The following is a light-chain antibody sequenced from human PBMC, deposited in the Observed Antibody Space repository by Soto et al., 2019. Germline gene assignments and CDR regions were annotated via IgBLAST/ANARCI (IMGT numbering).Light chain of an antibody. CDR1: SSNIGNNY. CDR2: DNN. J-gene: IGLJ1*01. CDR3: GTWDSSLSAYV. Sequence: QSALTQPPSVSAAPGQKVTISCSGSSSNIGNNYVSWYQQLPGTAPKLLIYDNNKRPSGIPDRFSGSNSGTSATLGITGLQTGDEADYYCGTWDSSLSAYVFGTGTKGTVL. V-gene: IGLV1-51*01.